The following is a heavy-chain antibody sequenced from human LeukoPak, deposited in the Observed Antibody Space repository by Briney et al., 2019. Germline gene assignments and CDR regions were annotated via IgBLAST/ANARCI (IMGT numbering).Heavy chain of an antibody. CDR2: ITSDGSST. CDR3: VKSRPSAWNQSDY. D-gene: IGHD6-19*01. J-gene: IGHJ4*02. Sequence: GGSLRLSCSASGFSFRGCAMHWVRQAPGKGLEFVSGITSDGSSTYYTDSLKGRFTISRDNSNNTLYLQMTSLRPEDTAVYFCVKSRPSAWNQSDYWGQGTLVTVSS. V-gene: IGHV3-64D*09. CDR1: GFSFRGCA.